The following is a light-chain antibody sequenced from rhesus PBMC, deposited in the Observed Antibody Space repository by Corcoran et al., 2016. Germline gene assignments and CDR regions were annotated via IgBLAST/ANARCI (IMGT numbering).Light chain of an antibody. CDR1: SSDVGGYNY. CDR2: EVT. V-gene: IGLV2S7*01. CDR3: CSYTTSSTFI. J-gene: IGLJ1*01. Sequence: QSAPTQPPSVSGSPGQSVTISCTGTSSDVGGYNYVSWYQQHPGKAPKLMIYEVTKRPSGVSDRFSGSKSGNTASLTISGLQTEDEADYYCCSYTTSSTFIFGGGTRLAVL.